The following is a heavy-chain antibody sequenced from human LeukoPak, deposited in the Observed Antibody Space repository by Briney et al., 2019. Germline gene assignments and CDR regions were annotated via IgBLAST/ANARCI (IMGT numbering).Heavy chain of an antibody. CDR1: GFTFISYE. Sequence: PGGSLRLSCAASGFTFISYEMNWVRQAPGRGLEWVSYISSTGSVIFYADSVKGRFTISRDNAKNSLYLQMNSLRAEDTAIYYCARDGPLPYSNPNDAFDIWGQGTMVTVSS. V-gene: IGHV3-48*03. D-gene: IGHD6-13*01. J-gene: IGHJ3*02. CDR2: ISSTGSVI. CDR3: ARDGPLPYSNPNDAFDI.